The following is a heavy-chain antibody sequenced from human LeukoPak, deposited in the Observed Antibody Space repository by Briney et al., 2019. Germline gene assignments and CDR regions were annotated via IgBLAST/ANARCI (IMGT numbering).Heavy chain of an antibody. Sequence: SETLSLTCTVSGGSISSYYWSWIRQPPGKGLEWIGYIYYSGSTNYNPSLKSRVTISVDTSKNQFSPKLSSVTAADTAVYYCARHGGGYSYYYYYYYMDVWGKGTTVTVSS. CDR2: IYYSGST. CDR1: GGSISSYY. J-gene: IGHJ6*03. D-gene: IGHD4-23*01. V-gene: IGHV4-59*08. CDR3: ARHGGGYSYYYYYYYMDV.